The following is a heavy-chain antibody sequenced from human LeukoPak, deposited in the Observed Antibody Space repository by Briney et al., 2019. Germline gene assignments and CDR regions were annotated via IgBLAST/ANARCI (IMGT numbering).Heavy chain of an antibody. J-gene: IGHJ4*02. D-gene: IGHD2-2*02. CDR2: IYIGDST. Sequence: PGGSLRLSCAASGFTVSSNYMSWVRQAPGKGLEWVSVIYIGDSTYYADSVKGRFTISRDISKNTLYLQMNSLRAEDTAMYYCARLGFVVPAVIFDYWGQGTLVTVSS. V-gene: IGHV3-53*01. CDR1: GFTVSSNY. CDR3: ARLGFVVPAVIFDY.